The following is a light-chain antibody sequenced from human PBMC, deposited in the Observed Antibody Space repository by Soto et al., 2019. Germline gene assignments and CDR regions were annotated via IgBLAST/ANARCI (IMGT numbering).Light chain of an antibody. Sequence: QSVLTQPPSVSGSPGQSITISCTGTSSDVGGYNYVSWYQQHPGKAPKLIIYEVSNRPSGVSNRFSGSKSGNTASLTISGLQAEDEADYYCSSYTTSSTHWVFGGGTKLTVL. CDR1: SSDVGGYNY. J-gene: IGLJ3*02. V-gene: IGLV2-14*01. CDR2: EVS. CDR3: SSYTTSSTHWV.